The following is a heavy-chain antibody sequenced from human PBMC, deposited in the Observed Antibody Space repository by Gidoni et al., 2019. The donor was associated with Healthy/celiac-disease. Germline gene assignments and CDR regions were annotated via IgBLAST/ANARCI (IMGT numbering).Heavy chain of an antibody. J-gene: IGHJ4*02. CDR2: IYYSGST. V-gene: IGHV4-39*01. CDR3: ASPATGYSSSPPNY. D-gene: IGHD6-13*01. Sequence: QLQLQESGPGLVKPSETLSLTCTVSGGSISSSSYYWGWIRQPPGKGLEWIGSIYYSGSTYYNPSLKSRVTISVDTSKNQFSLKLSSVTAADTAVYYCASPATGYSSSPPNYWGQGTLVTVSS. CDR1: GGSISSSSYY.